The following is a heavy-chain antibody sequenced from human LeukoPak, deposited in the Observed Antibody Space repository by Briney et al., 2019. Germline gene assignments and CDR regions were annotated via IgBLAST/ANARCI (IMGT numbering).Heavy chain of an antibody. V-gene: IGHV3-64D*06. CDR2: ISTDGSST. J-gene: IGHJ4*02. CDR3: VKDPYGSGSYAGYFDY. CDR1: GFTFSTYA. D-gene: IGHD3-10*01. Sequence: GGSLRLSCSASGFTFSTYAMHWVRQAPGKGLEEVSDISTDGSSTYYADSVKGRFTTSRDNSKNTLYLQLRSLRAEDTAVYYCVKDPYGSGSYAGYFDYWGQGTLVTVSS.